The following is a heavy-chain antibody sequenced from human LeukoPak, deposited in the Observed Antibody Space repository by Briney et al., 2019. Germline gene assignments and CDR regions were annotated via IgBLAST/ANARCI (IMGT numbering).Heavy chain of an antibody. Sequence: SETLSLTCAVYGGSFSGYYWSWIRQPPGKGLEWIGEIYHSGSTNYNPSLKSRVTISVDKSKNQFSLKLSSVTAADTAVYYCARGKSLPRGYSGYDRPYYFDYWGQGTLVTVSS. CDR3: ARGKSLPRGYSGYDRPYYFDY. D-gene: IGHD5-12*01. V-gene: IGHV4-34*01. J-gene: IGHJ4*02. CDR1: GGSFSGYY. CDR2: IYHSGST.